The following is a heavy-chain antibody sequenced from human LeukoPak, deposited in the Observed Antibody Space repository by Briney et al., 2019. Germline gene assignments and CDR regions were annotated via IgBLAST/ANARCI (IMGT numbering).Heavy chain of an antibody. Sequence: ASVKVSCKASVGTFSSYAISWVRQAPGQGLEWMGRIIPILGIANYAQKFQGRVTITADKSTSTAYMELSSLRSEDTAVYYCASGTFDIWGQGTMVTVSS. J-gene: IGHJ3*02. V-gene: IGHV1-69*04. D-gene: IGHD1-1*01. CDR3: ASGTFDI. CDR1: VGTFSSYA. CDR2: IIPILGIA.